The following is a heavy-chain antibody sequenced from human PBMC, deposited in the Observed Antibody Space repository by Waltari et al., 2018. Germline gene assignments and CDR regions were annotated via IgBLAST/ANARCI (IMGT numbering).Heavy chain of an antibody. J-gene: IGHJ4*02. Sequence: EVQLVESGGGLVQPGGSLRLSCAASGFTFSRFWMHWVRQAPGKGLGVVSRKNMNGSPEGYADSGKGRLTISRDNAKDTLYLQMSSLRAEDTAVYYCARTSDNQYDSSGYNWDYWGQGTLVTVSS. D-gene: IGHD3-22*01. CDR1: GFTFSRFW. CDR3: ARTSDNQYDSSGYNWDY. V-gene: IGHV3-74*01. CDR2: KNMNGSPE.